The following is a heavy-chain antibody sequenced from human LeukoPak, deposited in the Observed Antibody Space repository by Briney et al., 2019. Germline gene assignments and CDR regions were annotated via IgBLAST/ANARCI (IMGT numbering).Heavy chain of an antibody. Sequence: ASVKVSCKASGYTFTGYYMHWVRQAPGQGLEWMGWINPNSGGTNYAQKFQGRVTMTRDTSISTAYMELSRLGSDDTAVYYCARGGPGIAAAGEYYYYYMDVWGKGTTVTVSS. CDR2: INPNSGGT. CDR1: GYTFTGYY. V-gene: IGHV1-2*02. D-gene: IGHD6-13*01. J-gene: IGHJ6*03. CDR3: ARGGPGIAAAGEYYYYYMDV.